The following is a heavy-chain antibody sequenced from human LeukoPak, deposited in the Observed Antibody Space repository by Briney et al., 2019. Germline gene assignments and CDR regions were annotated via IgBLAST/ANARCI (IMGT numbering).Heavy chain of an antibody. Sequence: PSETLSLTCTVSGGSISSSSYYWGWIRQPPGKGLEWIGSIYYSGSTYYNPSLKSRVTISVDTSKNQFSLKLSFVTAADTAVYYCARPADGYNRGGAFDIWGQGTMVTVSS. J-gene: IGHJ3*02. V-gene: IGHV4-39*01. CDR1: GGSISSSSYY. CDR3: ARPADGYNRGGAFDI. CDR2: IYYSGST. D-gene: IGHD5-24*01.